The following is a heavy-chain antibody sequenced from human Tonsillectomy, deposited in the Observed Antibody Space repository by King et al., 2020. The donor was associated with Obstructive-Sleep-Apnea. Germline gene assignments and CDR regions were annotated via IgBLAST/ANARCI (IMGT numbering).Heavy chain of an antibody. CDR3: AKDTGYSSSWLDY. V-gene: IGHV3-9*01. D-gene: IGHD6-13*01. J-gene: IGHJ4*02. Sequence: QLVQSGGGLVQPGRSLRLSCAASGFTFDDYAMHWVRQAPGKGLEWVSGISWKSGTIGYADSVKGRFTISRDNAKNSLYLQMNSLRAEDTALYYCAKDTGYSSSWLDYWGQGTLVTVSS. CDR2: ISWKSGTI. CDR1: GFTFDDYA.